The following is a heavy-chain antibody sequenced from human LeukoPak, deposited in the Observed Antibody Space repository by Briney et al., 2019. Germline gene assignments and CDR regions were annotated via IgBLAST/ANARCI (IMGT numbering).Heavy chain of an antibody. J-gene: IGHJ4*02. Sequence: PGGSLRLSCAVSGITVSKYWMHWVRQVPGKGLVWVSRIHSDGSTTDYADSVKGRFTISRDNAKNSVSLQMNSLRAEDTAVYYCARDFDTLYYYDSSGDWGQGTLVTVSS. D-gene: IGHD3-22*01. CDR3: ARDFDTLYYYDSSGD. CDR1: GITVSKYW. V-gene: IGHV3-74*01. CDR2: IHSDGSTT.